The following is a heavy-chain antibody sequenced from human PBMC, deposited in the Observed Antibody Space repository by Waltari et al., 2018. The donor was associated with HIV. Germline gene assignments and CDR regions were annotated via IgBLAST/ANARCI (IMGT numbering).Heavy chain of an antibody. CDR3: ARCLWFGGEYGMDV. J-gene: IGHJ6*02. Sequence: QVQLQESGPGLVKPSGTLSLTCTVSGGSFSSHYWTCFRQPPGKGLEWIGYIYYSGSTNYNPALKSRVTISVDTSKNQFSLKLSSVTAADTAVYYCARCLWFGGEYGMDVWGQGTTVTVSS. V-gene: IGHV4-59*11. CDR1: GGSFSSHY. CDR2: IYYSGST. D-gene: IGHD3-10*01.